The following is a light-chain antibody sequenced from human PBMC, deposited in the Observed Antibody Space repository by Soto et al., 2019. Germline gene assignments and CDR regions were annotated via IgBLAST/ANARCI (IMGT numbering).Light chain of an antibody. CDR3: QQRSNWPPT. V-gene: IGKV3-11*01. CDR2: DAS. CDR1: QSVSSY. J-gene: IGKJ1*01. Sequence: EIVLTQSPATLSLSPGERATLSCRASQSVSSYLAWYQQKPGQAPRLLIYDASNRATGIPARFSGSGSGTDFTLTISNLEPEDFAVYYCQQRSNWPPTFGRGTKVEIK.